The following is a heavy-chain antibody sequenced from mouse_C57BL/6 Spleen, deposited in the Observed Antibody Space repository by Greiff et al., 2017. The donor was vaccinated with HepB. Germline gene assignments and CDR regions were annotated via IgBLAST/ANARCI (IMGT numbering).Heavy chain of an antibody. CDR2: INPNNGGT. CDR1: GYTFTDYN. D-gene: IGHD3-3*01. J-gene: IGHJ2*01. CDR3: ARLWDRGDYFDY. Sequence: VQLQQSGPELVKPGASVKIPCKASGYTFTDYNMDWVKQSHGKSLEWIGDINPNNGGTIYNQKFKGKATLTVDKSSSTAYMELRSLTSEDTAVYYCARLWDRGDYFDYWGQGTTLTVSS. V-gene: IGHV1-18*01.